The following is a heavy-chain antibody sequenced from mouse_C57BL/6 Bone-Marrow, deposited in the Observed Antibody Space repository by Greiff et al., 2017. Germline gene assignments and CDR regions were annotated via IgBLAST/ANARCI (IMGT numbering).Heavy chain of an antibody. D-gene: IGHD5-5*01. CDR1: GFNIKDDY. J-gene: IGHJ2*01. CDR3: TTTTYTPN. Sequence: VHVKQSGAELVRPGASVKLSCTASGFNIKDDYMHWVKQRPEQGLEWIGWIDPENGDTEYASKFQGKATITADTSSNTAYLQLSSLTSDDTAVYYCTTTTYTPNWGQGTTLTVSS. V-gene: IGHV14-4*01. CDR2: IDPENGDT.